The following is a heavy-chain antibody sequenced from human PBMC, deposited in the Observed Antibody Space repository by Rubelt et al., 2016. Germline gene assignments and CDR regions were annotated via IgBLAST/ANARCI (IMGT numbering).Heavy chain of an antibody. V-gene: IGHV3-48*04. D-gene: IGHD3-16*01. J-gene: IGHJ5*02. Sequence: EVQLLESGGTLVPPGGSLRLSCAASRFTFSSYAMSWVRQAPGKGLEWVSYISISGSTIYYADSVKGRFTISRDNAKKSLYLQMNSLRGDEPAGYYCRRGGGPLFDPWGQGTLVTVSS. CDR2: ISISGSTI. CDR3: RRGGGPLFDP. CDR1: RFTFSSYA.